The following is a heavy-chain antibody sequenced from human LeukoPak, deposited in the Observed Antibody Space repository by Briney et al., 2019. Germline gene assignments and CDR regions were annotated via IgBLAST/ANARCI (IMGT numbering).Heavy chain of an antibody. CDR2: IYHSGST. D-gene: IGHD2-21*01. J-gene: IGHJ5*02. Sequence: SETLSLTCTVSGGSISSGGYYWSWIRHPPGKGLEWIGYIYHSGSTYYNPSLKSRVTISVDRSKNKFSLKLSSVTAADTAVYYCARGAYCGGDCSNWFDPWGQGTLLTVSS. CDR1: GGSISSGGYY. CDR3: ARGAYCGGDCSNWFDP. V-gene: IGHV4-30-2*01.